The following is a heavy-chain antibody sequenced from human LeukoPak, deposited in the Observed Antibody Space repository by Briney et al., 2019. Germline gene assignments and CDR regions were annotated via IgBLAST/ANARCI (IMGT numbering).Heavy chain of an antibody. J-gene: IGHJ4*02. Sequence: GGSLRLSCAASGFTFSSYEMNWVRQAPGKGLEWVSYISSSGSTIYYADSIRGRFTISRDNAKNSLYLQMNSLGAEDTAVYYCAREGSMVANFDYWGQGTLVTVSS. CDR1: GFTFSSYE. D-gene: IGHD5-12*01. CDR2: ISSSGSTI. V-gene: IGHV3-48*03. CDR3: AREGSMVANFDY.